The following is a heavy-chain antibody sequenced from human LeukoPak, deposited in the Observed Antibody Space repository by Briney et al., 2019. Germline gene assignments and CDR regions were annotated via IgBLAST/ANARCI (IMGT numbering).Heavy chain of an antibody. V-gene: IGHV3-23*01. J-gene: IGHJ4*02. CDR1: GFTIGSYA. Sequence: PGGSLRLSCAASGFTIGSYAMSWVRQAPGKGLEWVSAISGSGGSTYYADSVKGRFTISRDNSKNTLYLQMNSLRAGNTATYHCAREWAIYDSSGSTDYFDYWGQGTLVTVSS. CDR2: ISGSGGST. D-gene: IGHD3-22*01. CDR3: AREWAIYDSSGSTDYFDY.